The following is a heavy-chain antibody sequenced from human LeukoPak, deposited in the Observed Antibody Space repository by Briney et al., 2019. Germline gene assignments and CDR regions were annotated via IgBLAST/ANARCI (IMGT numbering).Heavy chain of an antibody. CDR1: GFTFDDYA. CDR2: IGWNSGSI. J-gene: IGHJ1*01. CDR3: AKDKFNGWGDWLPLEH. Sequence: GRSLRLSCAASGFTFDDYAMHWVRQVPGKGLEWVSGIGWNSGSIGYADSVEGRFTISRDNAKNSLYLQMNSLRAEDTALYYCAKDKFNGWGDWLPLEHWGQGTLVTVSS. D-gene: IGHD3-9*01. V-gene: IGHV3-9*01.